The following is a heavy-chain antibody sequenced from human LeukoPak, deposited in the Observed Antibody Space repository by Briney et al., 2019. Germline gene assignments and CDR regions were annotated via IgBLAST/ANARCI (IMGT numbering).Heavy chain of an antibody. CDR1: GYTFTGYY. D-gene: IGHD1-26*01. CDR3: ARAPPYSGSYRFDY. V-gene: IGHV1-2*02. J-gene: IGHJ4*02. CDR2: INPNSGGT. Sequence: GASVKVSCKASGYTFTGYYMHWVRQAPGQGLEWMGWINPNSGGTNYAQKFQGRVTMTRDTSISTAYMELSRPRSDDTAVYYCARAPPYSGSYRFDYWGQGTLVTVSS.